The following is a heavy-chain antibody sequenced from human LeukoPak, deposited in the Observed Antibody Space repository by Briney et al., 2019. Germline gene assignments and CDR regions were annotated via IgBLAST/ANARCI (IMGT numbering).Heavy chain of an antibody. CDR2: MNPNSGNT. J-gene: IGHJ6*02. V-gene: IGHV1-8*01. D-gene: IGHD6-19*01. CDR3: ARGRYSSGWHSYYYYGMDV. Sequence: GASVKVSCKASGYTFTSYDINWVRQATGQGLEWMGWMNPNSGNTGYAQEFQGRVTMTRNTSISTAYMELSSLRSEDTAVYYCARGRYSSGWHSYYYYGMDVWGQGTTVTVSS. CDR1: GYTFTSYD.